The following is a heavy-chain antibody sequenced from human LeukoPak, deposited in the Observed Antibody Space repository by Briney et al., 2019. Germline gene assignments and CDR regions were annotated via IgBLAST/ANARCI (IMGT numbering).Heavy chain of an antibody. CDR2: IYPGDSDT. Sequence: GESLKISCKASGYTFTDYWIAWVRQMPGKGLEWMGIIYPGDSDTRYSPSFQGQVTISADKSISTAYLQWSSLKASDTAMYYCARWGVRLDDAFDIWGQGTMVTVSS. CDR3: ARWGVRLDDAFDI. D-gene: IGHD3-10*01. J-gene: IGHJ3*02. V-gene: IGHV5-51*01. CDR1: GYTFTDYW.